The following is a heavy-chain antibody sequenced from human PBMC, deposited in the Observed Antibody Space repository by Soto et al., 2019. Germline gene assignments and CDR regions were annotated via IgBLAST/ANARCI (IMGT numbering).Heavy chain of an antibody. J-gene: IGHJ4*02. D-gene: IGHD3-16*01. CDR2: MIGSSGAK. CDR1: GFALSTYT. Sequence: EVQLLESGGCVVQPGGSLRLSCAASGFALSTYTMNWVRHAPGKGLEWVSSMIGSSGAKDYADSVRGRFTISRDISAKSVYLQMEGLRVEDTAVYYCAEDKRPDVALDLDYWGQGTLVPGSS. V-gene: IGHV3-23*01. CDR3: AEDKRPDVALDLDY.